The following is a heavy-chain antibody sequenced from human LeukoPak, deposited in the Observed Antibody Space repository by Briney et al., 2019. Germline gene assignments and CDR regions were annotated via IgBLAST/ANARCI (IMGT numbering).Heavy chain of an antibody. CDR2: ISVGSDIT. Sequence: GGSLRLSCAASGFTFSNYAMNWVRQAPGKGLQWVSTISVGSDITYYADSVKGRFTISRDNAKNSLYLQMNSLRAEDTAVYYCARDGAYYYGSGSPHDYWGQGTLVTVSS. D-gene: IGHD3-10*01. V-gene: IGHV3-23*01. J-gene: IGHJ4*02. CDR3: ARDGAYYYGSGSPHDY. CDR1: GFTFSNYA.